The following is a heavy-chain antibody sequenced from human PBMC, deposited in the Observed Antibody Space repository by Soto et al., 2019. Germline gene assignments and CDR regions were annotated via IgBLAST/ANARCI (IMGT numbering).Heavy chain of an antibody. Sequence: SETLSLTCTVSGGSISSSSYYWGWIRQPPGKGLEWIGSIYYSGSTYYNPSLKSRVTISVDTSKNQFSLKLSSVTAADTAVYYCARLVSEQQLGYFDYWGQGTLVTVSS. J-gene: IGHJ4*02. D-gene: IGHD6-13*01. CDR1: GGSISSSSYY. V-gene: IGHV4-39*01. CDR2: IYYSGST. CDR3: ARLVSEQQLGYFDY.